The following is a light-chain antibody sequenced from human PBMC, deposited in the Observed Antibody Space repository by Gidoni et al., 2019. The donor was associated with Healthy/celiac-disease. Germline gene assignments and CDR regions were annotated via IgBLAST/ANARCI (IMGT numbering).Light chain of an antibody. CDR3: MQALYSPWT. J-gene: IGKJ1*01. CDR1: QSLLYSNGNNY. Sequence: DIAMTQSPLSLPVTPGEPASIACRSSQSLLYSNGNNYLDWYLQKPGQSPQLLIYLGSNRASGVPDRFSGSGSGTDFTLKISRVEAEDIGVYYCMQALYSPWTFGQGTKVEIK. V-gene: IGKV2-28*01. CDR2: LGS.